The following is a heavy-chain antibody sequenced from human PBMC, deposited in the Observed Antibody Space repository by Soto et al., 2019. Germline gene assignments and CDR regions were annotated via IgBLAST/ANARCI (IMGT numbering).Heavy chain of an antibody. D-gene: IGHD3-9*01. V-gene: IGHV3-23*01. CDR3: AKDGNPIPYLTGYYRLGWFDP. Sequence: VQLLESGGGLVQPGGSLRLSCAASGFTFSRYAMSWVRQAPGKGLEWVSAISGSGGSTYYADSVKGRFTISRDNSKNTLYLQMNSLRDEDTAVYYCAKDGNPIPYLTGYYRLGWFDPWGQGTLVTVSS. CDR1: GFTFSRYA. CDR2: ISGSGGST. J-gene: IGHJ5*02.